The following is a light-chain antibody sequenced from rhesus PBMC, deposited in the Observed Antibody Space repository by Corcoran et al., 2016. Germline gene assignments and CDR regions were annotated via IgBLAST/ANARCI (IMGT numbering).Light chain of an antibody. J-gene: IGLJ1*01. CDR1: SSDIVTYKF. V-gene: IGLV2-23*01. CDR2: DVN. CDR3: NSYAGRSTYI. Sequence: QTALTQPPSVYGSPGPSVTISCTGTSSDIVTYKFVSWYQQHPGKAPKLIFYDVNKRPSGVSDRFSGSKSGNTASLTISGLQAEDEAEYHCNSYAGRSTYIFGGGTRLTVL.